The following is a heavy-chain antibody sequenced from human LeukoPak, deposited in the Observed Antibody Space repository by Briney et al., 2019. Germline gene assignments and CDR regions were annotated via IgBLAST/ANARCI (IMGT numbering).Heavy chain of an antibody. CDR3: AADYGDYKYDY. CDR1: GFTFSSYS. J-gene: IGHJ4*02. Sequence: GGSLRLSCAASGFTFSSYSMNWVRQAPGKGLEGVSCISTSSSYIHYADSVKGRFTISRDNAKNSLYLQMNSLRAEDTAVSYCAADYGDYKYDYWGQGTLVTVSS. CDR2: ISTSSSYI. D-gene: IGHD4-17*01. V-gene: IGHV3-21*01.